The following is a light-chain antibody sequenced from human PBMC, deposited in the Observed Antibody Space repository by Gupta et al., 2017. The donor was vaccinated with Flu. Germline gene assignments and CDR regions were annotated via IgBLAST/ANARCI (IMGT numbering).Light chain of an antibody. CDR1: QDISHY. CDR3: QQYDSLSLT. J-gene: IGKJ4*01. CDR2: DAS. Sequence: DTEMTQSPSYLSASVGDRVTITCQASQDISHYLNGYQLKPGKAPKLLIYDASNLETGAPSRFSGSGSGTEFTFTISSLQPEDIATYYCQQYDSLSLTFGGGTKVDMK. V-gene: IGKV1-33*01.